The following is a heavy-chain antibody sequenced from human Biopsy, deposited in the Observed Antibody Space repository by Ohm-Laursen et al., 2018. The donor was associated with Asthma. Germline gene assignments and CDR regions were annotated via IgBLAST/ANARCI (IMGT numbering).Heavy chain of an antibody. V-gene: IGHV1-3*04. CDR3: ARTYYDFLTGQVKDVFGV. J-gene: IGHJ3*01. CDR1: GYNFISFA. Sequence: SVRVSCKASGYNFISFAIHWVRQALGQRLEWMGWVNTGNGDTKYSQKFQGRVTITRDTSASTAYMELRSLRSEDTATYYCARTYYDFLTGQVKDVFGVWGQGTMVTVSS. D-gene: IGHD3-9*01. CDR2: VNTGNGDT.